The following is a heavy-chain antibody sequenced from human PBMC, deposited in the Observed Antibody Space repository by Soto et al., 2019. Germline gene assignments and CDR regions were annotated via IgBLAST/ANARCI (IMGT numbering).Heavy chain of an antibody. CDR2: ISGSGSST. CDR3: AKTKRLLWFGELLPSWFDP. Sequence: GGSLRLSFGASGFAFSSYAMSWFRQAPGKGLEWVSAISGSGSSTYYADSVKGRFTISRDNSKNTLYLQMNSLRAEDTAVYYCAKTKRLLWFGELLPSWFDPWGQGTLVTVSS. V-gene: IGHV3-23*01. J-gene: IGHJ5*02. D-gene: IGHD3-10*01. CDR1: GFAFSSYA.